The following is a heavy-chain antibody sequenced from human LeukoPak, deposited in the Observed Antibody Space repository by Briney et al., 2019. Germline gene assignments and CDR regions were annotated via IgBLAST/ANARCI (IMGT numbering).Heavy chain of an antibody. Sequence: GGSLRLSCAASGFTISRYWMTWVRQSPGKGLEWVANIKEDGSEKYYVDSVKGRFTISRDNAKNALYLQMNSLRGEDTAAYYCARADYSGRIFDHWGQGTLVTFSS. CDR1: GFTISRYW. CDR3: ARADYSGRIFDH. CDR2: IKEDGSEK. V-gene: IGHV3-7*01. J-gene: IGHJ4*02. D-gene: IGHD1-26*01.